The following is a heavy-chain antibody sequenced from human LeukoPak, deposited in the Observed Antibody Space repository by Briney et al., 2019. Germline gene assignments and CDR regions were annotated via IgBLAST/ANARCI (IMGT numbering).Heavy chain of an antibody. V-gene: IGHV4-59*01. CDR2: IYYSGST. J-gene: IGHJ4*02. CDR1: GGSISSYY. D-gene: IGHD1-14*01. CDR3: ARNRLGLIDY. Sequence: PSETLSLTCTVSGGSISSYYWSWIRQPPGKGLEWIGYIYYSGSTNYNPSLKSPVTISVDTSKNKFSLKLRSVTAADTAVYYCARNRLGLIDYWGQGTLVTVSS.